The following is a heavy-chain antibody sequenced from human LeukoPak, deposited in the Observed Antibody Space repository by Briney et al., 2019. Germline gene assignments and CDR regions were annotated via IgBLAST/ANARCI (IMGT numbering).Heavy chain of an antibody. V-gene: IGHV3-7*01. J-gene: IGHJ4*02. CDR1: GFTFSDAW. CDR3: ARDRAYSSFDY. D-gene: IGHD6-13*01. CDR2: IKEDGGVK. Sequence: GGSLRLSCVASGFTFSDAWMAWVRRAPGKGLEWVANIKEDGGVKNYVDSVRGRFTISRDNAKKSLFLQMNSLRAEDSAVYYCARDRAYSSFDYWGQGTLVIVSS.